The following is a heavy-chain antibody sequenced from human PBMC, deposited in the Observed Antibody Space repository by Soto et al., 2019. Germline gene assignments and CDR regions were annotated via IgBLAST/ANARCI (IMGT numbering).Heavy chain of an antibody. D-gene: IGHD3-22*01. V-gene: IGHV4-4*08. CDR1: GGSISGHY. CDR3: ASFPVIPGRDSSAIFDY. J-gene: IGHJ4*01. Sequence: QVQLQESGPGLVKPSETLSLNCTVSGGSISGHYWSWIRQPPGKGLEWIGCIYFTGSTIYNPSFRGRVAMSIDTSKNQFSLMLSSVTAADTAAYHCASFPVIPGRDSSAIFDYWGQGSLVTVSS. CDR2: IYFTGST.